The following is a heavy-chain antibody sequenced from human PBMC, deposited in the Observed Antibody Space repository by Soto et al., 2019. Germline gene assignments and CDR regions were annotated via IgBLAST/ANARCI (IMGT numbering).Heavy chain of an antibody. V-gene: IGHV1-69*12. CDR2: IIPIFGTA. CDR1: GGTFSSYA. Sequence: QVQLVQSGAEVKKPGSSVKVSCKASGGTFSSYAISWVRQAPGQGLEWMGGIIPIFGTANYAQKFQGRVTITADESTSTAYMELSSLRSEDTAVYYCARDIGYYDSSGYHYYGMDVWGQGTTVTVSS. D-gene: IGHD3-22*01. J-gene: IGHJ6*02. CDR3: ARDIGYYDSSGYHYYGMDV.